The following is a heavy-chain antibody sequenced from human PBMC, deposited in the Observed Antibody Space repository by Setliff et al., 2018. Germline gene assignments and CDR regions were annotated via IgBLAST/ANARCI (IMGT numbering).Heavy chain of an antibody. J-gene: IGHJ5*02. V-gene: IGHV5-51*01. CDR1: GYSFSNFW. CDR3: ARRGKRFFNWFDP. Sequence: GESLKISCKGSGYSFSNFWIGWVRQMPGKGLEWMGIIYPGDSHTRYSPSFQGQVTMSADKSINTAYLQWSNLKASDTAVYYCARRGKRFFNWFDPWGQGTLVTVSS. CDR2: IYPGDSHT. D-gene: IGHD2-15*01.